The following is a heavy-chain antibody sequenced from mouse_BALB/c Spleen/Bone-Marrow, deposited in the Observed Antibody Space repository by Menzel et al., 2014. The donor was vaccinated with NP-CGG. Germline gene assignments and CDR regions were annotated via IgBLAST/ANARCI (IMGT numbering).Heavy chain of an antibody. Sequence: EVKVEESGGGLVKLGGSLKLSCAASGFTFSSYYMSWVRQTPEKRLELVAAINSNGGSTYYPDTVKGRFTISRDNAKNTLYLQMSSLKSEDTALYYCARLGNDDAMDYWGQGTSVTVPS. D-gene: IGHD2-12*01. V-gene: IGHV5-6-2*01. CDR1: GFTFSSYY. CDR2: INSNGGST. CDR3: ARLGNDDAMDY. J-gene: IGHJ4*01.